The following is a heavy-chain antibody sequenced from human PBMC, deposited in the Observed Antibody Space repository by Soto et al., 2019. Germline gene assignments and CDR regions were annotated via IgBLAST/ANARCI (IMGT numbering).Heavy chain of an antibody. V-gene: IGHV1-69*08. Sequence: VQLVQSGAEVKKPGSSVKIFCKASGGSFSSYTITWVRQAPGQGLEWMGRIIPILRVANYAQEFQDRVTITADISTTTAYTELRSVRSVDPAVYYCAGDRDCGGGRFIYRVGALDIWAQGTMVTVSS. D-gene: IGHD2-15*01. CDR3: AGDRDCGGGRFIYRVGALDI. CDR1: GGSFSSYT. CDR2: IIPILRVA. J-gene: IGHJ3*02.